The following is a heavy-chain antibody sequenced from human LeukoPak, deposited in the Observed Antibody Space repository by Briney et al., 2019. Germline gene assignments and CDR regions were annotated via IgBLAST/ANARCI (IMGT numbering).Heavy chain of an antibody. J-gene: IGHJ4*02. CDR2: ISAYNGNT. Sequence: ASVKVSCEASGYTFTSYGINWVRQAPGQGLEWMGWISAYNGNTNYAQKVQGRVTMTTDTSTSTAYMELRSLRSDDTAVYYCACGHGSGTYSHYWGQGTLVTVSS. D-gene: IGHD3-10*01. CDR3: ACGHGSGTYSHY. V-gene: IGHV1-18*01. CDR1: GYTFTSYG.